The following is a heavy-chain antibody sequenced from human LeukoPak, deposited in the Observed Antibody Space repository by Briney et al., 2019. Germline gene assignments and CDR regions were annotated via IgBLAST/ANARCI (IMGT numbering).Heavy chain of an antibody. Sequence: SETLSLTCTVSGGSFSTYYWSWIRQPPGKGLEWIGYIYYSGSTNYNPSLKSRVAISVDTSKNQFSLKLSSVTAADTAVYYCAGTYYYDSSGYSRFDHWGREPWSSSPQ. V-gene: IGHV4-59*01. CDR2: IYYSGST. CDR1: GGSFSTYY. D-gene: IGHD3-22*01. J-gene: IGHJ4*02. CDR3: AGTYYYDSSGYSRFDH.